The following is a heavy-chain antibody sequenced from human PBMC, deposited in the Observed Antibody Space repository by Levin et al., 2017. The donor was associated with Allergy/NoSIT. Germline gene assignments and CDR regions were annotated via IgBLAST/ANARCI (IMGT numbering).Heavy chain of an antibody. CDR1: GFNFRTSG. CDR3: AKDLGYSDGWFDACDI. V-gene: IGHV3-30*18. J-gene: IGHJ3*02. Sequence: GESLKISCAASGFNFRTSGMHWVRQAPGKGLEWVAIVSYDGRTKYYTDSVKGRFTISRDNSKNTLYLQMNSLRGEDTAAYYCAKDLGYSDGWFDACDIWGQGTMVTVSS. CDR2: VSYDGRTK. D-gene: IGHD6-19*01.